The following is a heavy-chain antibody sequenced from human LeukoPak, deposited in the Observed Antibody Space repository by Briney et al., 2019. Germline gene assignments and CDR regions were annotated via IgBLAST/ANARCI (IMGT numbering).Heavy chain of an antibody. CDR1: GFTFSSYA. D-gene: IGHD3-10*01. V-gene: IGHV3-23*01. J-gene: IGHJ6*02. CDR3: AKDRANRGVLHGMDV. Sequence: GGSLRLSCAASGFTFSSYAMSWVRQAPGKGLEWVSAISGSGGSTYYADSVKGRFTISRDNSKNTLYLQMNSLRAEDTAVYYCAKDRANRGVLHGMDVWGQGTTVTVSS. CDR2: ISGSGGST.